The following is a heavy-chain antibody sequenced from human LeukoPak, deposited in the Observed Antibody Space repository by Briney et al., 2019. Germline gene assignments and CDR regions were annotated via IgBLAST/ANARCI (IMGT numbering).Heavy chain of an antibody. Sequence: GGPLRLSCAASGFTVSSNYMSWVRQAPGKGLEWVSVIYSGGSTYYADSVKGRFTISRDNSKNTLYLQMNSLRAEDTAVYYCARQYSSGYYYYYMDVWGKGTTVTVSS. D-gene: IGHD2-15*01. CDR1: GFTVSSNY. CDR3: ARQYSSGYYYYYMDV. J-gene: IGHJ6*03. CDR2: IYSGGST. V-gene: IGHV3-66*02.